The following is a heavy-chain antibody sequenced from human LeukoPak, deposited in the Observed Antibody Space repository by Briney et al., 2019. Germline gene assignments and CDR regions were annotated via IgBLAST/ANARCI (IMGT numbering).Heavy chain of an antibody. CDR1: GFTFSNYA. CDR3: VKGTGLYYYDSSDYFDY. CDR2: ISGNGGST. D-gene: IGHD3-22*01. V-gene: IGHV3-64D*06. Sequence: GGSLRLSCSAPGFTFSNYAMHWVRQAPGKGLEYVSAISGNGGSTYYADSVKGRFTISADNSRNTLYLQMSTLRAEDTAVYYCVKGTGLYYYDSSDYFDYWGQGTLVTVSS. J-gene: IGHJ4*02.